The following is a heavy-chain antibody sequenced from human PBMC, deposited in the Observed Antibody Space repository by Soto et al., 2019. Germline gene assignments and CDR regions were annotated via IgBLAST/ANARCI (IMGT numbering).Heavy chain of an antibody. CDR2: ISAYNGNT. V-gene: IGHV1-18*01. J-gene: IGHJ4*02. Sequence: QVQMVQSGAEVKKPGASVKVSCKASGYTFTSYGISWVRQAPGQGLEWMGWISAYNGNTNYAQKLQGRVTMTTDTSTSTAYMELRSLRSDDTAVYYSAREYCSGGSCYPVDYWGQGTLVTVSS. D-gene: IGHD2-15*01. CDR3: AREYCSGGSCYPVDY. CDR1: GYTFTSYG.